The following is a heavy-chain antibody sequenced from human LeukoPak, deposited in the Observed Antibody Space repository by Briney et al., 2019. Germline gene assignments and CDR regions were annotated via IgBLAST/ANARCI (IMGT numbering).Heavy chain of an antibody. Sequence: PGRSLRLSCAASGFTFSSYAMHWVRQAPGKGLEWVAVISYDGSNKYYADSVKGRFTISRDNSKNTLYLQMNSLRAEDTAVYYCARGGDTAMGTGYFDYWGQGTLVTASS. D-gene: IGHD5-18*01. CDR1: GFTFSSYA. CDR3: ARGGDTAMGTGYFDY. V-gene: IGHV3-30-3*01. CDR2: ISYDGSNK. J-gene: IGHJ4*02.